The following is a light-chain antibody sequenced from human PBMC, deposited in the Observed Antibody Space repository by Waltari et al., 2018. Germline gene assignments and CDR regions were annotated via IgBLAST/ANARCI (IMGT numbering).Light chain of an antibody. CDR2: AVS. CDR3: QQDSTTPWT. V-gene: IGKV1-27*01. Sequence: DIQMTQSQSSLSASVGDRVTVTCRASQAINKDLSWYQQKPGKAPTLLIYAVSSLRTGVSSRFSGSGSGTDFTLTISSLQPEDVATYYCQQDSTTPWTFGQGTKVEIK. CDR1: QAINKD. J-gene: IGKJ1*01.